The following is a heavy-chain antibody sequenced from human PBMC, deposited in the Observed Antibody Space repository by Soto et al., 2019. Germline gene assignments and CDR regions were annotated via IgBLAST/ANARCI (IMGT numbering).Heavy chain of an antibody. CDR2: IHTSGST. J-gene: IGHJ4*02. V-gene: IGHV4-4*07. CDR3: ARDGYSGYDDLGFDY. Sequence: SETLSLTCTVSGGSISSYYWSWIRQPAGKGLEWIERIHTSGSTNYNPSLKSRVTMSVDTSKNQFSLKLSSVTAADTAVYYCARDGYSGYDDLGFDYWGQGTLVTVSS. CDR1: GGSISSYY. D-gene: IGHD5-12*01.